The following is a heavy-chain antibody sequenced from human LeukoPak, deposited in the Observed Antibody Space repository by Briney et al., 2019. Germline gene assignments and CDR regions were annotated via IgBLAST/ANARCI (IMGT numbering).Heavy chain of an antibody. J-gene: IGHJ4*02. CDR3: ARGEDYGTNSFDY. CDR2: ITTSGRTI. Sequence: GGSLRLSCAASGFAVSDNYMNWVRQAPGKGLEWVSYITTSGRTIYYADSVKGRFTISRDNAKNSLYLQMNSLRAEDTAVYYCARGEDYGTNSFDYWGQGTLVTVSS. D-gene: IGHD4-17*01. V-gene: IGHV3-11*04. CDR1: GFAVSDNY.